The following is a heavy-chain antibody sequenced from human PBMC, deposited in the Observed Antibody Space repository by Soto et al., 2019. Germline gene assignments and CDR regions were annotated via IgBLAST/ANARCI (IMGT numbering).Heavy chain of an antibody. V-gene: IGHV4-30-2*06. D-gene: IGHD3-3*01. J-gene: IGHJ5*02. Sequence: LSLTCAVSGGSISSGGYSWSWIRQSPGKGLEWIGYIYHSGSTYYNPSLKSRVTISVDRSKNQFSLKLSSVTAADTAVYYCARTIYDFWSGYYTWWFDPWGQGTLVTAPQ. CDR3: ARTIYDFWSGYYTWWFDP. CDR2: IYHSGST. CDR1: GGSISSGGYS.